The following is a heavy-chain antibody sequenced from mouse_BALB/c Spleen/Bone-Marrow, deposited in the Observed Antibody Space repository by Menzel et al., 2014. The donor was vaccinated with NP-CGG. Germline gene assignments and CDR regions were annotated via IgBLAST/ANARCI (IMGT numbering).Heavy chain of an antibody. CDR2: ISTYYGDA. CDR1: GYTFTDYA. Sequence: QVQLQQSGAELVRPGVSVKISCKGSGYTFTDYAMHWVKQSHAKSLEWIGVISTYYGDASYNQKFKGKATMTVDKSSSTAYMELARLTSEDSAIYYCASGNYYYAMDYWGQGTSGTVSS. V-gene: IGHV1S137*01. J-gene: IGHJ4*01. CDR3: ASGNYYYAMDY. D-gene: IGHD2-1*01.